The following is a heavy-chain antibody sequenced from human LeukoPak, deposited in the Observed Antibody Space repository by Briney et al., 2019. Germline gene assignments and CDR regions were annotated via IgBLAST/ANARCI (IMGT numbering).Heavy chain of an antibody. J-gene: IGHJ4*02. V-gene: IGHV1-2*02. CDR1: GYTFTGYY. CDR2: INPNSGGT. D-gene: IGHD4-23*01. Sequence: ASVKVSCKASGYTFTGYYMHWVRQAPGQGLEWMGWINPNSGGTNYAQKFQGRVTMTRDTSISTAHMELSRLRSDDTAVYYCARSRRYYGGIPFGYWGQGTLVTVSS. CDR3: ARSRRYYGGIPFGY.